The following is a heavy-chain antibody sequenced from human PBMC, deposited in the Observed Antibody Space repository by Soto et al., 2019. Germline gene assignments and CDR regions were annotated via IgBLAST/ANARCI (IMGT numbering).Heavy chain of an antibody. J-gene: IGHJ4*02. D-gene: IGHD2-8*01. CDR1: GASIGSSY. V-gene: IGHV4-59*01. Sequence: SETLSLTCTVSGASIGSSYWSWIRQPPGKGLEWMGYIYYSGSTNYNPSLKSRVTISVDTSKNQFSLELSSVTAADTAVYYCARTRYCTNGVCYTGAFDYWGQGTLVTVSS. CDR3: ARTRYCTNGVCYTGAFDY. CDR2: IYYSGST.